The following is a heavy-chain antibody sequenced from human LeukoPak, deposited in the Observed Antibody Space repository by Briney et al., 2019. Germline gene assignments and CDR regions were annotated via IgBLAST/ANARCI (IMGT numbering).Heavy chain of an antibody. V-gene: IGHV3-23*05. CDR2: INESGSNK. CDR3: PRLTVAVTGYCEYFDF. J-gene: IGHJ4*02. CDR1: GFTFSSHA. D-gene: IGHD3-9*01. Sequence: GGSLRLSCAASGFTFSSHAMSWIRQAPGKGLEWVATINESGSNKYHAGSVKGRFTISRDISRNSLYLQINSLRVEDTAVYYCPRLTVAVTGYCEYFDFWGQGFLVTVSS.